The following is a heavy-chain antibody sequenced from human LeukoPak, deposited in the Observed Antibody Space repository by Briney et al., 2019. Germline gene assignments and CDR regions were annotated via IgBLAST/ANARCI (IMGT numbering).Heavy chain of an antibody. CDR1: GFTFSSYA. V-gene: IGHV3-23*01. CDR3: AKDRGGSGSGSYYDY. J-gene: IGHJ4*02. CDR2: ISGSGGST. Sequence: GGSLRLSCAASGFTFSSYAMSWVRQAPGKGLEWVSAISGSGGSTYYADSVKSRFTISRDNSKNTLYLQMNSLRAEDTAVYYCAKDRGGSGSGSYYDYWGQGTLVTVSS. D-gene: IGHD3-10*01.